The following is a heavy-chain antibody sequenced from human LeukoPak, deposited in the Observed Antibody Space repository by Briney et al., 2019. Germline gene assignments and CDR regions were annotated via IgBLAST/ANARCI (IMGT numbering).Heavy chain of an antibody. Sequence: SETLSLTCTVSDGSISSSSYHWGWIRQPPGKGLEWIGSIYYSGSTYYNPSLKSRVTVSVDTSKNQFSLKLSSVTAADTAVYYCARLNYYYGMDVWGQGTTVTVSS. J-gene: IGHJ6*02. CDR1: DGSISSSSYH. CDR2: IYYSGST. V-gene: IGHV4-39*01. CDR3: ARLNYYYGMDV.